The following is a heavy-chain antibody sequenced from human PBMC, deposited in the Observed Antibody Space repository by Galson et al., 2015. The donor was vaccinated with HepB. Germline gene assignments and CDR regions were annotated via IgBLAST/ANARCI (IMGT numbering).Heavy chain of an antibody. CDR2: VGSAGDT. Sequence: SLRLSCAASGFTFRIHDMYWVRQVSGEGLEWVSGVGSAGDTYYAGSVKGRFTISREDAKDSLYLQMNGLRAGDTAIYYCVRGLKHPRRTYYYAMDVWGQGTTVIVSS. D-gene: IGHD1-14*01. V-gene: IGHV3-13*01. CDR3: VRGLKHPRRTYYYAMDV. CDR1: GFTFRIHD. J-gene: IGHJ6*02.